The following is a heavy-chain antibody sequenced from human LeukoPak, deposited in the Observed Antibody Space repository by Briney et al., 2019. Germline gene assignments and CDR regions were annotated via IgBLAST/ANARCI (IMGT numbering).Heavy chain of an antibody. CDR1: GYSFASYW. V-gene: IGHV5-51*01. D-gene: IGHD3-9*01. Sequence: HGESLKISCKGSGYSFASYWIGWVRQMPGKGLEWMGIIYPGDSDTRYSPSFQGQVTTSADKSISTAYLQWSSLKASDTAMYYCARMADYDILTGYYSGFDYWGQGTLVTVSS. CDR3: ARMADYDILTGYYSGFDY. J-gene: IGHJ4*02. CDR2: IYPGDSDT.